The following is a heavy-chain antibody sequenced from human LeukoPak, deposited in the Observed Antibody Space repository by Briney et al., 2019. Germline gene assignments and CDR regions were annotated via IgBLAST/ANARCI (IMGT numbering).Heavy chain of an antibody. CDR1: GYTFSSYN. V-gene: IGHV7-4-1*02. J-gene: IGHJ5*02. Sequence: GASVTVSCKASGYTFSSYNINWVRQAPGQGLEWMGWNNTNIGKPTYAQGFTGRFVFSSDTSISTTYLHISSLKTEDTAMYYCARGPVMLRENWLDPWGQGTLVTVSS. D-gene: IGHD3-16*01. CDR3: ARGPVMLRENWLDP. CDR2: NNTNIGKP.